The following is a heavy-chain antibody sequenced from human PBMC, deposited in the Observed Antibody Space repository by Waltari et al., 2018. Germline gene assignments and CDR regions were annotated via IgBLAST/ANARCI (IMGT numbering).Heavy chain of an antibody. Sequence: QVQLVESGGGVVQPGGSLRLSCAASGFTFSSYGMHWVRQAPGKGLEWVAFIRYDGSNKYYADSVKGRFTISRDNSKNTLYLQMNSLRAEDTAVYYCAKDLLRVTTGWFDYWGQGTLVTVSS. J-gene: IGHJ4*02. D-gene: IGHD4-17*01. V-gene: IGHV3-30*02. CDR2: IRYDGSNK. CDR3: AKDLLRVTTGWFDY. CDR1: GFTFSSYG.